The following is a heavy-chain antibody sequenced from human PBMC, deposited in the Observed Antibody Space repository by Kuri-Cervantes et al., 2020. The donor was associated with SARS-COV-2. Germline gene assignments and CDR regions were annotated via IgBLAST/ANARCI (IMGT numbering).Heavy chain of an antibody. CDR2: ISYDESNK. Sequence: GESLKISCAASGFTFSSYCLSWVRQAPGKGLEWVAVISYDESNKYYAASVKRRFTIYRDNYKNTLYLQMNSLRAEETAVYYCARHPSTYYDFWSGYLDYWGQGTLVTVSS. V-gene: IGHV3-30-3*01. CDR3: ARHPSTYYDFWSGYLDY. D-gene: IGHD3-3*01. CDR1: GFTFSSYC. J-gene: IGHJ4*02.